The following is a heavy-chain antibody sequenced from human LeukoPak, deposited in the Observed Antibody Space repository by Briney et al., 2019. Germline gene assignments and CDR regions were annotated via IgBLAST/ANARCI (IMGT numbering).Heavy chain of an antibody. Sequence: SETLSLTCTVSGGSISSYYWSWIRQPPGKGLEWIGYIYYSWSTNYNPSLKSRVTISVDTSKNQFSLKLSSVTAADTAVYYCARGVVFRWFDPWGQGTLVTVSS. J-gene: IGHJ5*02. CDR2: IYYSWST. D-gene: IGHD2-8*02. V-gene: IGHV4-59*01. CDR3: ARGVVFRWFDP. CDR1: GGSISSYY.